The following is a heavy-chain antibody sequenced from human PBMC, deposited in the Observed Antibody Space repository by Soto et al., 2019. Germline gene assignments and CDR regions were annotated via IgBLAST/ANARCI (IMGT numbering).Heavy chain of an antibody. V-gene: IGHV4-31*03. CDR2: IYYGGST. J-gene: IGHJ6*02. D-gene: IGHD6-13*01. CDR3: ARDRVVSSSLSYGMDV. Sequence: PSETLSLTCTVSGGSISSGGYYWSWIRQHPGKGLEWIEYIYYGGSTYSYPHQKKRVTISVDASKNQSALKLSSVTAADTAVYYCARDRVVSSSLSYGMDVWGQGTTVTVSS. CDR1: GGSISSGGYY.